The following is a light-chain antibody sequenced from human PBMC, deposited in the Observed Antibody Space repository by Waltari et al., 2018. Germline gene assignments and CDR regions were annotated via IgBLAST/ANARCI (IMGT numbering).Light chain of an antibody. V-gene: IGKV1-NL1*01. CDR1: QGISNA. CDR2: AAS. J-gene: IGKJ4*01. Sequence: DIQMTQSPSSLSASVGDRVTITFRASQGISNALAWYQQKPGKAPKLLLYAASIVESGVPSRFSGSGSGSDYTLTISSLQPEDFASYYCQQYYSIALNFGGGTKVEIK. CDR3: QQYYSIALN.